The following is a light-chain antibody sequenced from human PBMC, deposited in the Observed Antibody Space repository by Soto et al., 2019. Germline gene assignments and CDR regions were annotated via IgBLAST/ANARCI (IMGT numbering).Light chain of an antibody. CDR2: DAS. CDR3: QQYNSFSIT. Sequence: DIQMTQSPSTLSASLGDKVTITCRASQSISSWLAWYQQRPGKAPKLLIHDASSLESGVPSRFSGSGSATEFTLTISSLQPDDFATYYCQQYNSFSITFGQGTRLEIK. V-gene: IGKV1-5*01. CDR1: QSISSW. J-gene: IGKJ5*01.